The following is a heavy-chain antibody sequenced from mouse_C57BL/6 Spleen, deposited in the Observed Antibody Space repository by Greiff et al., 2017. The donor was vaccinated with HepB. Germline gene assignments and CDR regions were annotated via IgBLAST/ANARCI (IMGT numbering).Heavy chain of an antibody. CDR2: INPNNGGT. V-gene: IGHV1-18*01. J-gene: IGHJ2*01. CDR1: GYTFTDYN. Sequence: VQLKQSGPELVKPGASVKIPCKASGYTFTDYNMDWVKQSHGKSLEWIGDINPNNGGTIYNQKFKGKATLTVDKSSSTAYMELRSLTSEDTAVYYCARRDGYYGFDYWGQGTTLTVSS. D-gene: IGHD2-3*01. CDR3: ARRDGYYGFDY.